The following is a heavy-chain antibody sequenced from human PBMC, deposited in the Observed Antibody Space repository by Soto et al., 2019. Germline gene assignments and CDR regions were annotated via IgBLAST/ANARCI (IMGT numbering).Heavy chain of an antibody. V-gene: IGHV4-59*08. J-gene: IGHJ4*02. D-gene: IGHD2-15*01. CDR2: ISYSGST. CDR1: GGSISSYY. Sequence: SETLSLTCTVSGGSISSYYWSWIRQPPGKGLEWIGYISYSGSTNYSPSLKSRVTISIDTSKNQFSLKLSSVTAADTAVYYCARVADCSGGSCYFSVDYWGQGTLVTVS. CDR3: ARVADCSGGSCYFSVDY.